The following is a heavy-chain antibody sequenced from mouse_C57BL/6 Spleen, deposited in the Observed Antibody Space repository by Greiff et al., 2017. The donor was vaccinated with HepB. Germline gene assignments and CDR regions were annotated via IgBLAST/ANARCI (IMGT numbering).Heavy chain of an antibody. CDR1: GFNIKDDY. V-gene: IGHV14-4*01. J-gene: IGHJ1*03. Sequence: EVQGVESGAELVRPGASVKLSCTASGFNIKDDYMHWVKQRPEQGLEWIGWIDPENGDTEYASKFQGKATITADTSSNTAYLQLSSLTSEDTAVYYCTRYYYGSSYWYFDVWGTGTTVTVSS. CDR3: TRYYYGSSYWYFDV. D-gene: IGHD1-1*01. CDR2: IDPENGDT.